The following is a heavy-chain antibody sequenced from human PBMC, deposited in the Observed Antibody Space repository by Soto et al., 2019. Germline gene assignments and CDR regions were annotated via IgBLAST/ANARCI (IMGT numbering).Heavy chain of an antibody. CDR1: GDTVSSDSAA. V-gene: IGHV6-1*01. Sequence: SQTLSLTCAISGDTVSSDSAAWNWIRQSPSRGLEWLGRTYYRSKWYNDYAVSVKSRIIINPDTSRNQFSLHLNSVTPDDTAVYYCARDFRTPDSTSWFNWFDPWGQVLPVTVSS. J-gene: IGHJ5*02. CDR3: ARDFRTPDSTSWFNWFDP. CDR2: TYYRSKWYN. D-gene: IGHD2-2*01.